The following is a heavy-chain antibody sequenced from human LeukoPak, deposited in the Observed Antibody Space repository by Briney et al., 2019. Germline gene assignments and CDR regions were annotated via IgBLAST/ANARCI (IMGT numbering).Heavy chain of an antibody. CDR1: GFTFSSYA. J-gene: IGHJ4*02. Sequence: GGSLRLSCAASGFTFSSYAMHWVRQAPGKGLEWVAVISYDGSNKYYADSVKGRFTISRDNSKNTLYLQMNSLRAEDTAVYYCARGRGYSYGLHDYWGQGTLVTVSS. D-gene: IGHD5-18*01. CDR3: ARGRGYSYGLHDY. V-gene: IGHV3-30-3*01. CDR2: ISYDGSNK.